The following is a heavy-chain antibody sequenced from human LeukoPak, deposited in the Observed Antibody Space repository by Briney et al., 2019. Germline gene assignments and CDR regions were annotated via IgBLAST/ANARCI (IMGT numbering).Heavy chain of an antibody. D-gene: IGHD5-24*01. Sequence: ASVKVSCKASGYTFSSYDINWVRQATGEGLEWMGWMNPNSGNTGYAQKFQGRVTMTRDMSTSTVYMELSSLRSEDTAVYYCARDLGRWLQSRDFDYWGQGTLVTVSS. J-gene: IGHJ4*02. V-gene: IGHV1-8*02. CDR1: GYTFSSYD. CDR3: ARDLGRWLQSRDFDY. CDR2: MNPNSGNT.